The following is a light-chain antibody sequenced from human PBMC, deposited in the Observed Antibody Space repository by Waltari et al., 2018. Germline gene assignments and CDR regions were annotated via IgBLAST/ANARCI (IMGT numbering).Light chain of an antibody. CDR1: LLPKQF. J-gene: IGLJ2*01. Sequence: SYELTQPPSVSVSPGQTATITCSGDLLPKQFAYWYQQRPGQAPVLLIYKGTERASGIPERFSGPTSGTTVTLTIAGVQAEDEADYFCQSVDVTALPFGGGTRLTVL. V-gene: IGLV3-25*03. CDR3: QSVDVTALP. CDR2: KGT.